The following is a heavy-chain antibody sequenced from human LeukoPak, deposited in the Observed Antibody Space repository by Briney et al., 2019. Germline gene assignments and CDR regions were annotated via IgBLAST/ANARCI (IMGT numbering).Heavy chain of an antibody. CDR1: GGSFSGYY. CDR3: ARGIVLTRFLEWLPAPYYFDY. Sequence: SETLSLTCAVYGGSFSGYYWSWIRQPPGKGLEWIGEINHSGSTNYNPSLKSRVTISVDTSKNQFSLKLSSVTAADTAVHYCARGIVLTRFLEWLPAPYYFDYWGQGTLVTVSS. CDR2: INHSGST. D-gene: IGHD3-3*01. V-gene: IGHV4-34*01. J-gene: IGHJ4*02.